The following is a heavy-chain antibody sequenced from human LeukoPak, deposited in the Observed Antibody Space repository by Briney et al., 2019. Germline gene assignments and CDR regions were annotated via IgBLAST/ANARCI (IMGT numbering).Heavy chain of an antibody. V-gene: IGHV3-23*01. CDR1: GFTFSSYA. Sequence: GGSLRLSCAASGFTFSSYAISWVRQAPGKGLEWVSAISGSGGSTYYADSVKGRFTISRDNSKNTLYLQMNSLRAEDTAVYYCAKESTAYCSSTSCPFDYWGQGTLVTVSS. D-gene: IGHD2-2*01. J-gene: IGHJ4*02. CDR3: AKESTAYCSSTSCPFDY. CDR2: ISGSGGST.